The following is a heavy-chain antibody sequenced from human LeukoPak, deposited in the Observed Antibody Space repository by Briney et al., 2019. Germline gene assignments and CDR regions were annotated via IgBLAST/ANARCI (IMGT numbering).Heavy chain of an antibody. J-gene: IGHJ4*02. D-gene: IGHD1-26*01. CDR3: ARAATTVQY. Sequence: ASVKVSCKASGYTFTGYYMHWVRQAPGQGLEWMGWINPNSGGTNYAQKFQGRATMTRDTSISTAYMDLSRLRSDDTAVYYCARAATTVQYWGQGTLVTVSS. CDR1: GYTFTGYY. CDR2: INPNSGGT. V-gene: IGHV1-2*02.